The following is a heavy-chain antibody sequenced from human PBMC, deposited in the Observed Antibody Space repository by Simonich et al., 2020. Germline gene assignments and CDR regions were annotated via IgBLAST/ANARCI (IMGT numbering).Heavy chain of an antibody. Sequence: QVQLQQWGAGLLKPSETLSLTCAVYGGSFSGYYWSWIRQPPGKGLEWIGAINHSGRPNYNPALNSRVTISVDTSKNQFSLKLSSVTAADTAVYYCARGLRVAAAGTAFQHWGQGTLVTVSS. J-gene: IGHJ1*01. D-gene: IGHD6-13*01. V-gene: IGHV4-34*01. CDR3: ARGLRVAAAGTAFQH. CDR1: GGSFSGYY. CDR2: INHSGRP.